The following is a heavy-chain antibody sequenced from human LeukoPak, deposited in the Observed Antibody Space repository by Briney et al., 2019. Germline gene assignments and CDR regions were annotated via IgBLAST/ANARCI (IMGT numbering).Heavy chain of an antibody. CDR2: INPNSGGA. D-gene: IGHD4-17*01. V-gene: IGHV1-2*04. CDR1: GYTFTGYY. Sequence: ASVKVSCKASGYTFTGYYMLWVRQAPGQGLEWMGWINPNSGGANYAQKFQGWVTMTRDTSISTAYMELSRLRSDDTAVYYCARGETTVTSYLGYWGQGTLVTVSS. J-gene: IGHJ4*02. CDR3: ARGETTVTSYLGY.